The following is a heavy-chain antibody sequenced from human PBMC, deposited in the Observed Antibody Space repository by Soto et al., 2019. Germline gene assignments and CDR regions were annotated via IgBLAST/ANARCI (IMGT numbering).Heavy chain of an antibody. CDR3: ARGGSGYTWFNEF. CDR2: SIPVFQTA. Sequence: SVKVSCNASGGLFSSYPISWVRQVPGQGLEWMGGSIPVFQTAYYTQRFQGRVTITADESTNTAYVELSSLRSEDTAIYYCARGGSGYTWFNEFWGQGTLVTVSS. V-gene: IGHV1-69*13. D-gene: IGHD3-22*01. CDR1: GGLFSSYP. J-gene: IGHJ4*02.